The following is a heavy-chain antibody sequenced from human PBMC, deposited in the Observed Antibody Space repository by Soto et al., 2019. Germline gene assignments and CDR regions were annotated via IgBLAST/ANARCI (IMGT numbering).Heavy chain of an antibody. Sequence: GGSLRLSCAASGFNFSLFGMHWVRQVPGKGLEWVAVKSFDGSKTHYADSVNGRFLISRDNAKNTLYLQMNSLRAEDTAVYYCAREIVVARGASYFDYWGPGTLVTVSS. CDR3: AREIVVARGASYFDY. D-gene: IGHD2-2*01. J-gene: IGHJ4*02. CDR1: GFNFSLFG. CDR2: KSFDGSKT. V-gene: IGHV3-30*03.